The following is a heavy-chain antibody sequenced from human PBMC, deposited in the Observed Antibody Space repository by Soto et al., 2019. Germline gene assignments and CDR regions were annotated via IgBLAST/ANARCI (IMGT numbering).Heavy chain of an antibody. CDR1: GGTFSSYA. Sequence: QVQLVQSGAEVKKPGSSVKVSCKASGGTFSSYAISWVRQAPGHGLEWMGGIIPIFGTANYAQKFQGRVTITADESTSTAYMELSSLRSEDTAVYYCARVPRFGGVSVLQYYFDYWGQGTLVTVSS. J-gene: IGHJ4*02. CDR3: ARVPRFGGVSVLQYYFDY. CDR2: IIPIFGTA. D-gene: IGHD3-16*01. V-gene: IGHV1-69*12.